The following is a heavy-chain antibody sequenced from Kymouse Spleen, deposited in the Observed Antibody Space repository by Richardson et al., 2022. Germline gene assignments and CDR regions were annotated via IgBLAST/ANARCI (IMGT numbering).Heavy chain of an antibody. V-gene: IGHV3-33*01. J-gene: IGHJ4*02. D-gene: IGHD2-8*01. CDR1: GFTFSSYG. CDR2: IWYDGSNK. Sequence: QVQLVESGGGVVQPGRSLRLSCAASGFTFSSYGMHWVRQAPGKGLEWVAVIWYDGSNKYYADSVKGRFTISRDNSKNTLYLQMNSLRAEDTAVYYCARGIYCTNGVCFITMVRGVPFDYWGQGTLVTVSS. CDR3: ARGIYCTNGVCFITMVRGVPFDY.